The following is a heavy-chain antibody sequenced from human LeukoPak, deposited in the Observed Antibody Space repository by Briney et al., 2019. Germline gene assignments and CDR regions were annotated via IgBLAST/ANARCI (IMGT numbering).Heavy chain of an antibody. V-gene: IGHV4-34*01. D-gene: IGHD6-6*01. CDR3: ARLTRLSTSPDRYYLDY. CDR2: INHSGST. CDR1: GGSFSGYY. Sequence: SETLSLTCAVYGGSFSGYYWSWIRQPPGKGLKWIGEINHSGSTNYNPSLKSRVTISVDTSKNQFSLKLSSVTAADSAVYYCARLTRLSTSPDRYYLDYWGQGTLVTVSS. J-gene: IGHJ4*02.